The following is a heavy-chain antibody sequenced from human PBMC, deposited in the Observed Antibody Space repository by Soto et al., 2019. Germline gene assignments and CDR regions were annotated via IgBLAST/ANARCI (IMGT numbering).Heavy chain of an antibody. V-gene: IGHV5-51*01. CDR1: GYSFTSYW. CDR2: IYPGDSDT. D-gene: IGHD2-15*01. CDR3: ARTVSAVVAAKWRAFDI. J-gene: IGHJ3*02. Sequence: GESLKISCKGSGYSFTSYWIGWVRQMPGKGLEWMGIIYPGDSDTRYSPSFQGQVTISADKSISTAYLQWSSLKASDTAMYYCARTVSAVVAAKWRAFDIWGQGTMVTVSS.